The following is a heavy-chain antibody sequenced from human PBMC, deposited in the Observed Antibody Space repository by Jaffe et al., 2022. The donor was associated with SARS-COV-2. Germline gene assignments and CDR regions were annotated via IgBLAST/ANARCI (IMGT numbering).Heavy chain of an antibody. V-gene: IGHV4-59*01. CDR3: ARDLGAARDY. J-gene: IGHJ4*02. Sequence: QVQLQESGPGLVKPSETLSLTCTVSGGSISSYYWSWIRQPPGKGLEWIGYIYYSGSTNYNPSLKSRVTISVDTSKNQFSLKLSSVTAADTAVYYCARDLGAARDYWGQGTLVTVSS. D-gene: IGHD6-6*01. CDR1: GGSISSYY. CDR2: IYYSGST.